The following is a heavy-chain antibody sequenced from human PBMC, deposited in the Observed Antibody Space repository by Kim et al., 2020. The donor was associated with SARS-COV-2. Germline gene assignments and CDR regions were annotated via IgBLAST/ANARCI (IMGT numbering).Heavy chain of an antibody. J-gene: IGHJ4*02. CDR3: ARGRGYCSGGSCYSFDY. CDR2: INHSGST. CDR1: GGSFSGYY. Sequence: SETLSLTCAVYGGSFSGYYWSWIRQPPGKGLEWIGEINHSGSTNYNPSLKSRVTISVDTSKNQFSLKLSSVTAADTAVYYCARGRGYCSGGSCYSFDYWGQGTLVTVSS. V-gene: IGHV4-34*01. D-gene: IGHD2-15*01.